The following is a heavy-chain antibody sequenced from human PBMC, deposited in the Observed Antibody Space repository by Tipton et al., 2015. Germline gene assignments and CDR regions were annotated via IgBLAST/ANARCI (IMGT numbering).Heavy chain of an antibody. D-gene: IGHD5-12*01. J-gene: IGHJ4*02. V-gene: IGHV3-23*01. CDR3: ARDAGRYSGYDYFDY. CDR2: ISGSGGST. Sequence: SLRLSCAASGFTFGSYAMTWVRQAPGKGLEWVSSISGSGGSTYYADSVKGRFTISRDNAKNSLYLQMNSLRAEDTAVYYCARDAGRYSGYDYFDYWGLGTLVTVSS. CDR1: GFTFGSYA.